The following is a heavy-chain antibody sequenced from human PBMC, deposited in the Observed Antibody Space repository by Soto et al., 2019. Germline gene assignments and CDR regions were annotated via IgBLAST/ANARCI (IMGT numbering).Heavy chain of an antibody. D-gene: IGHD6-6*01. V-gene: IGHV4-30-4*01. Sequence: LTVTWTVCGGAISGGDYYLSWFGRPPGKGLEWIAYIYYSGTTYYNPSLKSRVTMSRDTSKNQFSLKLESVTAADTAVYYCAREVGEVDYSSSSDAFDIWGQGTMVT. CDR3: AREVGEVDYSSSSDAFDI. CDR1: GGAISGGDYY. J-gene: IGHJ3*02. CDR2: IYYSGTT.